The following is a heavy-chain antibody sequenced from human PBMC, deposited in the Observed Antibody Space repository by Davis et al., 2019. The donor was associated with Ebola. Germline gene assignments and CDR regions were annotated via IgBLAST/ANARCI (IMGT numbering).Heavy chain of an antibody. Sequence: GGSLRLSCAASGFSFSTYVVFWVRQAPGKGLEWVSSFRGSDGNTYYADSVKGRFTISRDSSKNILYLQMNSLKAEDTALYYCAKKEKAGSGSPYDIDYWGQGTLVAVSS. D-gene: IGHD3-10*01. J-gene: IGHJ4*02. CDR3: AKKEKAGSGSPYDIDY. CDR2: FRGSDGNT. V-gene: IGHV3-23*01. CDR1: GFSFSTYV.